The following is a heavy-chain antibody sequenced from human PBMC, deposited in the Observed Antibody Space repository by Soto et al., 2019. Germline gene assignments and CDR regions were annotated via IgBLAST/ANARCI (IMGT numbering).Heavy chain of an antibody. V-gene: IGHV4-38-2*02. D-gene: IGHD3-16*01. CDR2: IYHSGTT. CDR3: ARDGRGESSFES. Sequence: SETLSLTCKVSGYSIKSAYFWGWLRQPPGNGLEWCGNIYHSGTTYYKSSLKSRLSISVGTSKNRFSLNLSSVTAADMALFGCARDGRGESSFESWSQGTLV. J-gene: IGHJ1*01. CDR1: GYSIKSAYF.